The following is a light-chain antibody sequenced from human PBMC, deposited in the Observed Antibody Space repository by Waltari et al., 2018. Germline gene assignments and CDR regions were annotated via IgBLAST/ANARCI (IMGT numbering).Light chain of an antibody. J-gene: IGKJ1*01. CDR2: GAS. CDR1: QSVSSN. Sequence: EIVMTQSPATLSVSPGERATLSCRASQSVSSNLAWYQQKPGQAPRLLIHGASTRATGIPARFSGSGSGTEFTLTISSLQYEDFAVYYCQQYNNWPPGAFGQGTKVEIK. CDR3: QQYNNWPPGA. V-gene: IGKV3-15*01.